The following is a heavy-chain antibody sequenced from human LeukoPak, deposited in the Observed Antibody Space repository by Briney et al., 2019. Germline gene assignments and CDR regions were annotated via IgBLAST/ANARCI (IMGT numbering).Heavy chain of an antibody. CDR2: IKQDGSGK. CDR3: ARAHGDFDAFDI. D-gene: IGHD4-17*01. Sequence: GGSLRLSCAASGFTFSSYWMSWVRQAPGKGPEWVANIKQDGSGKYYVDSVKGRFTISRDNAKNSLYLQMNSLRAEDTAVYYCARAHGDFDAFDIWGQGTMVTVSS. J-gene: IGHJ3*02. V-gene: IGHV3-7*01. CDR1: GFTFSSYW.